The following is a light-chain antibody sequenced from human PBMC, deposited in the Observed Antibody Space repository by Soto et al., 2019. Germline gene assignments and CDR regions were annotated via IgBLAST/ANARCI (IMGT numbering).Light chain of an antibody. V-gene: IGKV3-15*01. Sequence: EILMTQSPATLSVSPGETATLSCRASQSVSSSLAWYQQKPGRSPRLLIYGASTRATGVPARFSGSGSGTEFTLTISSLQSEDFAVYYCLQYNDWWTFGQGTKVEIK. CDR2: GAS. CDR1: QSVSSS. J-gene: IGKJ1*01. CDR3: LQYNDWWT.